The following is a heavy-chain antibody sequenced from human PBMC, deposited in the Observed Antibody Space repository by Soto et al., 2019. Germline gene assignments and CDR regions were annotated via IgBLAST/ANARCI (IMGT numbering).Heavy chain of an antibody. CDR1: GFTFTNSA. V-gene: IGHV1-58*01. J-gene: IGHJ5*02. Sequence: QMQLVQSGPEVKKPGTSVKVSCKASGFTFTNSAVQRVRQARGQRLEWIGWIVVGSGNTNYAQKFQGRVTITRDMSTRTAYMELSSLRSEDTAVYYCAADRRYCGGDCYVAWGQGTLVTVS. D-gene: IGHD2-21*02. CDR3: AADRRYCGGDCYVA. CDR2: IVVGSGNT.